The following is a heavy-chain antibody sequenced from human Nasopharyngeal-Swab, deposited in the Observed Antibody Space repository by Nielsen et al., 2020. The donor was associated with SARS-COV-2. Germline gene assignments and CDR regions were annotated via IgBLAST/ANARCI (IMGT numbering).Heavy chain of an antibody. CDR2: IRSKANSYAT. J-gene: IGHJ4*02. CDR1: GFTFSGSA. Sequence: GGSLRLSCAASGFTFSGSAMHWVSQTSGKGLEWVGRIRSKANSYATAYAASVKGRFTISRDDSKNTAYLQMNSLKTEDTAVYYCTRRSGYCSSTSCRGGDYWGQGTLVTVSS. CDR3: TRRSGYCSSTSCRGGDY. D-gene: IGHD2-2*01. V-gene: IGHV3-73*01.